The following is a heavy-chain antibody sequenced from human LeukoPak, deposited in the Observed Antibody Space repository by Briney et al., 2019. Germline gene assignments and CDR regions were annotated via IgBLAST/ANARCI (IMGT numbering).Heavy chain of an antibody. J-gene: IGHJ3*02. CDR1: GYSISSGYY. V-gene: IGHV4-38-2*02. Sequence: SETLSLTCTVSGYSISSGYYWGWIRPSPGKGLEWIGSIYHSGSTYYNPSLKSRVTISVDTSKNQFSLKLSSVTAADTAVYYCASRYCSGGSCYVDDAFDIWGQGTMVTVSS. CDR3: ASRYCSGGSCYVDDAFDI. D-gene: IGHD2-15*01. CDR2: IYHSGST.